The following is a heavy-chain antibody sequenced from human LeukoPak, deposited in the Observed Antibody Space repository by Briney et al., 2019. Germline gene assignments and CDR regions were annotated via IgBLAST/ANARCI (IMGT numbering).Heavy chain of an antibody. CDR1: GFTASSNY. CDR2: IYSGGST. CDR3: ASSGYYYDSSGYYSNFGAFDI. V-gene: IGHV3-66*01. Sequence: PGGSLRLSCAASGFTASSNYMSRVRQAPGKGLEWVSVIYSGGSTYYADSVKGRFTISRDNSKNTLYLQMNSLRAEDTAVYYCASSGYYYDSSGYYSNFGAFDIWGQGTMVTVSS. J-gene: IGHJ3*02. D-gene: IGHD3-22*01.